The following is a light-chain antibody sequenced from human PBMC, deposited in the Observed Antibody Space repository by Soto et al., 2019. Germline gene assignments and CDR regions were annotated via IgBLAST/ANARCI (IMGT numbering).Light chain of an antibody. CDR3: QQYDASPLT. J-gene: IGKJ2*01. CDR2: KAS. CDR1: QTVRNW. V-gene: IGKV1-5*03. Sequence: DIQMTQSPTTLSASVGDRAIITCRASQTVRNWLAWFQQKPGEAPKLLIYKASRLESGVSSRFSGSGYGTDFTLTITNLVPGDSATYFCQQYDASPLTFGQGTQLEIK.